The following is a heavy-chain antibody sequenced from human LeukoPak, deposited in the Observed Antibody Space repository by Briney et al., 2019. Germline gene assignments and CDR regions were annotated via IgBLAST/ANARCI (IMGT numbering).Heavy chain of an antibody. CDR2: ITHSGGST. CDR1: GFTFSSYA. CDR3: ATPPGTTVY. Sequence: PGGSLRLSCAASGFTFSSYAMSWVRQAPGKGLEWVSAITHSGGSTYYADSVKGRFTISRDNSRNTLYLQMNSLRADDTAVYYCATPPGTTVYWGQGTPVTVSS. V-gene: IGHV3-23*01. J-gene: IGHJ4*02. D-gene: IGHD2/OR15-2a*01.